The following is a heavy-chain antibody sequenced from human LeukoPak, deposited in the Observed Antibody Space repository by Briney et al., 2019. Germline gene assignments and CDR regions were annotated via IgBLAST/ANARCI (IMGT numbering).Heavy chain of an antibody. V-gene: IGHV4-59*08. D-gene: IGHD6-13*01. Sequence: SETLSLTCTVSGGSISNYYWNWIRQPPGKGLEWIGYIYYSGSTNYNPSLKSRVTISLDTSKKQFSLNLSSVTAADTAVYYCARHSTSWYVDSCGQGTLVTVSS. CDR2: IYYSGST. CDR3: ARHSTSWYVDS. J-gene: IGHJ4*02. CDR1: GGSISNYY.